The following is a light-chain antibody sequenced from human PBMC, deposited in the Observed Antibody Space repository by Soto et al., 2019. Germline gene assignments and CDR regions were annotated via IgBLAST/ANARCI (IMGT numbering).Light chain of an antibody. CDR1: QTISTW. Sequence: IQMTQSPSTLSASIGDRVTITCRASQTISTWLAWYQQKPGQPPKLLIYWASTRYSGVPDRFSGSGSGTDFTLTISSLQAEDVAVYYCQQYYSAPWTFGQGTKVEIK. J-gene: IGKJ1*01. V-gene: IGKV4-1*01. CDR2: WAS. CDR3: QQYYSAPWT.